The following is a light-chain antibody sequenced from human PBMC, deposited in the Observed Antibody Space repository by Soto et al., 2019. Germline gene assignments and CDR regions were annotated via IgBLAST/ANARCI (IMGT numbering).Light chain of an antibody. Sequence: DIVMTQSPHSLSVTPGEPASISCRSSQSLLYTGGYNLLDWYLQRPGQSPQLLIYLGSNRASGVPDRFSGSGSGTDFTLKINRVEAEDVGGYYCMQGLQSPGTFGQGTKVDIK. CDR1: QSLLYTGGYNL. CDR2: LGS. V-gene: IGKV2-28*01. J-gene: IGKJ1*01. CDR3: MQGLQSPGT.